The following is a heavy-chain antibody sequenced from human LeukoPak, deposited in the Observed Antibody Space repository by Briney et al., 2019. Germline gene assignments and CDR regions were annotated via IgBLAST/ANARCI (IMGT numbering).Heavy chain of an antibody. CDR2: INPNSGGT. CDR3: ARDKVTDSTGYYGPPGPGSSFDI. V-gene: IGHV1-2*02. Sequence: ASVKVSRKASGYTFTGYYMHWVRQAPGQGLEWMGWINPNSGGTNYAQKFQGRVTMTRDTSISIAYMELSRLRSDDTAVYYCARDKVTDSTGYYGPPGPGSSFDIWGQGTMVTVSS. D-gene: IGHD3-22*01. CDR1: GYTFTGYY. J-gene: IGHJ3*02.